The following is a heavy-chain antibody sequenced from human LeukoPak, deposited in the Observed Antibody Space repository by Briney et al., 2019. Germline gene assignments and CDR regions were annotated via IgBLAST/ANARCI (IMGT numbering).Heavy chain of an antibody. CDR1: GGSISSSNW. D-gene: IGHD4-23*01. V-gene: IGHV4-4*02. J-gene: IGHJ4*02. CDR3: ARADGGLKTLYYFDY. CDR2: IYHSGST. Sequence: PSETLSLTCAVSGGSISSSNWWSWVRQPPGKGLEWIGEIYHSGSTNYNPSLKSRVTISVDKSKNQFSLKLSSVTAADTAVYYCARADGGLKTLYYFDYWGQGTLVTVSS.